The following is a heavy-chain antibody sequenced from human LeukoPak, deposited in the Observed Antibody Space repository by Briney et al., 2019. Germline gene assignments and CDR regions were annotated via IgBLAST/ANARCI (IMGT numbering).Heavy chain of an antibody. J-gene: IGHJ6*03. CDR3: ARDVVVVVGASRSNFYFYMDV. CDR2: INPNSGGT. D-gene: IGHD2-15*01. CDR1: GYTFTGYY. Sequence: ASVKVSCKASGYTFTGYYMHWVRQAPGQGLEWMGWINPNSGGTNYAQKFQGRVTMTRDTSISTAYMELSSLRSGDTAIYYCARDVVVVVGASRSNFYFYMDVWGKGTMVTVSS. V-gene: IGHV1-2*02.